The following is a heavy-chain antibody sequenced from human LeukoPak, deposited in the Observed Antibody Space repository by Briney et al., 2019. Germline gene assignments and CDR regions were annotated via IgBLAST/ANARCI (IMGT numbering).Heavy chain of an antibody. CDR1: GFTFSSYW. CDR3: ARACGYCSGGSCYLPN. CDR2: IKQDGSEK. V-gene: IGHV3-7*01. Sequence: GGSLRLSCAASGFTFSSYWMSWARQAPGKGLEWVANIKQDGSEKYYVDSVKGRFTISRDNAKNSLYLQMNSLRAEDTAVYYCARACGYCSGGSCYLPNWGQGTLVTVSS. D-gene: IGHD2-15*01. J-gene: IGHJ4*02.